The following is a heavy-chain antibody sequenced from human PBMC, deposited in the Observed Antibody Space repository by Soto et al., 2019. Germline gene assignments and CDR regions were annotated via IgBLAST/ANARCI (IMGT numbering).Heavy chain of an antibody. D-gene: IGHD2-15*01. CDR1: GFTFSSYS. CDR3: AGDQVVVSLTGGYFDY. J-gene: IGHJ4*02. Sequence: GGSLRLSCAASGFTFSSYSMNWVRQAPGKGLEWVSSISSSSSYIYYADSVKGRFTISRDNAKNSLYLQMNSLRAEDTTRYYCAGDQVVVSLTGGYFDYLGQGTLVTGTS. V-gene: IGHV3-21*01. CDR2: ISSSSSYI.